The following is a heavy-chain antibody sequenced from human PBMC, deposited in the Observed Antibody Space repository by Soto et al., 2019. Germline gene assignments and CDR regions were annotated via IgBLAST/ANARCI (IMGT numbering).Heavy chain of an antibody. D-gene: IGHD1-1*01. CDR2: IWNDGSNK. V-gene: IGHV3-33*08. CDR1: GFTFSSYG. J-gene: IGHJ3*02. Sequence: GGSLRLSCAASGFTFSSYGMHWVRQDPGKGLEWVAVIWNDGSNKYYADSVKGRCTISRDNSKNTLYLQMNSLRAEDTAVYYCARERNWDGNDAFDIWGQGTMVTVSS. CDR3: ARERNWDGNDAFDI.